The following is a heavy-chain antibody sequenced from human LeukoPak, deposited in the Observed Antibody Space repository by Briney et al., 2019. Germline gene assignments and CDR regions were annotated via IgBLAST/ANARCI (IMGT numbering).Heavy chain of an antibody. D-gene: IGHD4-17*01. CDR1: GGTFISYA. CDR2: TIPIFGTA. CDR3: ASAYLSGDYGDHDHWFDP. Sequence: ASVKVSCKASGGTFISYAISWVRQAPGQGLEWMGGTIPIFGTANYAQKFQGRVTITADESTSTAYMELSSLRSEDTAVYYCASAYLSGDYGDHDHWFDPWGQGTLVTVSS. J-gene: IGHJ5*02. V-gene: IGHV1-69*13.